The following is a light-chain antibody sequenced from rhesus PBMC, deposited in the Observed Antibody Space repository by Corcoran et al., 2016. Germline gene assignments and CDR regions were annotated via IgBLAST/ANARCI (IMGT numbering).Light chain of an antibody. CDR2: YAS. J-gene: IGKJ4*01. Sequence: ETVMMQSPATLSLSPGERATLSCRASQSVGSTLAWYQQKPGQAPRLLIYYASSRATGIPYRFSGSGSGTEFTLTISSLDPEDVGVYYCQKYNDWPLTFGGGTKVEIK. CDR3: QKYNDWPLT. CDR1: QSVGST. V-gene: IGKV3-35*02.